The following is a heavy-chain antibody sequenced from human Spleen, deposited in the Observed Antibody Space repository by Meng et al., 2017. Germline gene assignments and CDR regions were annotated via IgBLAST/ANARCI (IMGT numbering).Heavy chain of an antibody. CDR3: AKDIL. J-gene: IGHJ4*02. D-gene: IGHD2-2*02. V-gene: IGHV3-23*01. CDR2: ISGNGDST. CDR1: GFSFSSYA. Sequence: GGSLRLSCTASGFSFSSYAMTWVRQAPGKGLEWVSTISGNGDSTYYADFVKGRFTISRDNSKNMLSLQMNSLRGEDTAIYYCAKDILWGQGTLVTVSS.